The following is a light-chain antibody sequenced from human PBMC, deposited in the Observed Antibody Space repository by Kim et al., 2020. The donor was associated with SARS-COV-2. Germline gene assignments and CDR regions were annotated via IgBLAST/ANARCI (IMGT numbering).Light chain of an antibody. V-gene: IGKV1-33*01. CDR1: QDISNY. J-gene: IGKJ4*01. CDR3: QQYDNLSSLT. CDR2: DAS. Sequence: SVGDRVTITCQASQDISNYLNWYQQKPGKAPKLLIYDASNLETGVPSRFSGSGSGTDFTFTISSLQPEDIATYYCQQYDNLSSLTFGGGTKVEIK.